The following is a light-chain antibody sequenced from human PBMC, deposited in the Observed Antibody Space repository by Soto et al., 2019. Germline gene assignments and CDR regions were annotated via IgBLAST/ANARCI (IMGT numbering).Light chain of an antibody. Sequence: QSALTQPASVSGSPGQSITISCTGTSSDVGGYNYVSWYQQHPGKAPKLMIYDVTSRPSGVSNRFSGSKSGNTASLTISGLLAEEEADYYCSSSTSASTHVVFGGGTKVTVL. J-gene: IGLJ2*01. CDR3: SSSTSASTHVV. V-gene: IGLV2-14*01. CDR1: SSDVGGYNY. CDR2: DVT.